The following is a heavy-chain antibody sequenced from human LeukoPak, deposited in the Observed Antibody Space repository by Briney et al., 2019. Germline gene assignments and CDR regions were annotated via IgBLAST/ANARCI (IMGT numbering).Heavy chain of an antibody. CDR2: MNPNSGNT. CDR3: ARAMVRGVIIPGY. Sequence: ASVKVSCKASGYTFTSYDINWVRQATGQGLEWMGWMNPNSGNTGCAQKFQGRVTMTRNTSISTAYMELSSLRSEDTAVYYCARAMVRGVIIPGYWGQGTLVTVSS. CDR1: GYTFTSYD. D-gene: IGHD3-10*01. V-gene: IGHV1-8*01. J-gene: IGHJ4*02.